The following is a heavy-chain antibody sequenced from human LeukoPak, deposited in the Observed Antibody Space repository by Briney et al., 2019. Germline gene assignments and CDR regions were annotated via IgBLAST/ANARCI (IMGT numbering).Heavy chain of an antibody. Sequence: GESLRLSCAASGFTFSSYAMHWVRQAPGKGLEWVANIKQDGSEKYYVDSVKGRFTISRDNAKNSLYLQMNSLRAEDTAVYYCAREHRGVGGMWGQGTLVTVSS. V-gene: IGHV3-7*01. J-gene: IGHJ4*02. CDR1: GFTFSSYA. CDR3: AREHRGVGGM. CDR2: IKQDGSEK. D-gene: IGHD3-10*01.